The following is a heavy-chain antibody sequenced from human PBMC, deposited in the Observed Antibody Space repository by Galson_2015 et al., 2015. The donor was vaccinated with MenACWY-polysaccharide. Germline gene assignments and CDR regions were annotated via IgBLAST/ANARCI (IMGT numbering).Heavy chain of an antibody. J-gene: IGHJ4*02. CDR1: GFTFSKFS. CDR3: ARDGYSFGYYSDL. D-gene: IGHD5-18*01. CDR2: ISYDGDRQ. Sequence: SLRLSCAASGFTFSKFSMHWFRQAPGKGLEWVALISYDGDRQYYVDSVKGRFTVSRDNSKNTVYLQMDSLRTEDSAVYFCARDGYSFGYYSDLWGQGTLVTVS. V-gene: IGHV3-30*03.